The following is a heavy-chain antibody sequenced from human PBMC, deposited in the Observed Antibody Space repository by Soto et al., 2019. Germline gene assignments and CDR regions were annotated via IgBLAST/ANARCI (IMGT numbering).Heavy chain of an antibody. V-gene: IGHV3-53*01. CDR2: IYYDDGST. J-gene: IGHJ6*02. CDR3: ASGQQVILRYYYRFDV. CDR1: GFTVSTNY. Sequence: GGSLRLSCAVSGFTVSTNYMSWVRQAPGKGLEWVSVIYYDDGSTYYADSVKGRFSISRDSSRNTLYLQMNSLRAEDTAVYYFASGQQVILRYYYRFDVWGQGTTVTVSS. D-gene: IGHD6-13*01.